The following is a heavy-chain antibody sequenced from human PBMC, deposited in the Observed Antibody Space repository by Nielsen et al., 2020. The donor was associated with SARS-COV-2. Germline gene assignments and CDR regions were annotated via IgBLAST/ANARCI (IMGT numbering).Heavy chain of an antibody. Sequence: GESLKISCAASGFTFSSYGMHWVRQAPGKGLEWVAVIWYDGSNKYYADSVKGRFTISRDNSKNTLYLQMNSLRAEDTAVYYCARDRHYYDSSGYYGGDAFGIWGQGTMVTVSS. CDR2: IWYDGSNK. CDR3: ARDRHYYDSSGYYGGDAFGI. J-gene: IGHJ3*02. D-gene: IGHD3-22*01. V-gene: IGHV3-33*01. CDR1: GFTFSSYG.